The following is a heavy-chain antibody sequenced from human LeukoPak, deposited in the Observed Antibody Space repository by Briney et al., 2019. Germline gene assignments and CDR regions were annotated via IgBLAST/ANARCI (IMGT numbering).Heavy chain of an antibody. CDR3: ASALRGCSGGSCYSTALYYFDY. CDR1: GYTFTSYD. CDR2: MNPNSGNT. Sequence: ASVTASCKASGYTFTSYDINWVRQATGQGLEWMGWMNPNSGNTGYAQKFQGRVTMTRNTSISTAYMELSSLRSEDTAVYYCASALRGCSGGSCYSTALYYFDYWGQGTLVTVSS. J-gene: IGHJ4*02. V-gene: IGHV1-8*01. D-gene: IGHD2-15*01.